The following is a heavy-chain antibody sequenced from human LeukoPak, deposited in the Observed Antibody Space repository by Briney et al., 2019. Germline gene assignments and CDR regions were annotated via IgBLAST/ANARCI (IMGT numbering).Heavy chain of an antibody. J-gene: IGHJ4*02. Sequence: GGSLRLSCAASGFTFSSYWMSWVRQAPGKGLEWVANINQDGSEKYYVDSVKGRFTISRDNSKNSLYLQMNSLRAEDTAVYYCARDYCSGGSCYEFDYWGQGTLVTVSS. CDR2: INQDGSEK. V-gene: IGHV3-7*01. CDR1: GFTFSSYW. CDR3: ARDYCSGGSCYEFDY. D-gene: IGHD2-15*01.